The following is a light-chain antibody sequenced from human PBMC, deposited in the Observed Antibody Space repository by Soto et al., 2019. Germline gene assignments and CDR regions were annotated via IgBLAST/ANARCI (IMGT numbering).Light chain of an antibody. CDR3: SSYAGGNNWV. J-gene: IGLJ3*02. Sequence: QSALTQSPSASGSPGQSVTISCTGTSSDIGGYNSVSWYQQHPGKAPKVMIYDVTKRPSGVPDRFSGSKSGNTASLTVSGLQAEDEADYYCSSYAGGNNWVFGGGTKLTVL. CDR1: SSDIGGYNS. V-gene: IGLV2-8*01. CDR2: DVT.